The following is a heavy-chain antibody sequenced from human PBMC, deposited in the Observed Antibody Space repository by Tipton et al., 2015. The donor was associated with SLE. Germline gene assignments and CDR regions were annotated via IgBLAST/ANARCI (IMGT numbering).Heavy chain of an antibody. CDR3: ARESSWDPLFDY. Sequence: TLSLTRTVSGGSISSYYWSWIRQPPGKGLEWIGYIYYSGSTNYNPSLKSRVTISVDTSKNQFSLKLSSVTAADTAVYYCARESSWDPLFDYWGQGTLVTVSS. V-gene: IGHV4-59*01. CDR2: IYYSGST. J-gene: IGHJ4*02. D-gene: IGHD6-13*01. CDR1: GGSISSYY.